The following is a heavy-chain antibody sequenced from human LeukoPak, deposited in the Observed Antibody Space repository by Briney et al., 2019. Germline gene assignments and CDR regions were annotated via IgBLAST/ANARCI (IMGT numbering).Heavy chain of an antibody. D-gene: IGHD3-10*01. J-gene: IGHJ4*02. Sequence: GGSLRLSCAASGFTFSSYGMHWVRQASGKGLEWMAVISYDGSNKYYADSVKGRFTISRDNSKNTLYLQMNSLRAEDTAVYYCARVRQGHGSGSSDRRNLYFDYWGQGTLVTVSS. CDR3: ARVRQGHGSGSSDRRNLYFDY. V-gene: IGHV3-30*03. CDR2: ISYDGSNK. CDR1: GFTFSSYG.